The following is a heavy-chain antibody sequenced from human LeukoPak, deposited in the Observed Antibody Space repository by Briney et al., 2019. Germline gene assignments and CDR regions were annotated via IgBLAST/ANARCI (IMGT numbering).Heavy chain of an antibody. CDR1: GGSISRYY. CDR2: IYYTGRA. V-gene: IGHV4-59*01. D-gene: IGHD3-3*01. Sequence: SETLSLTCTVSGGSISRYYWRWLRQPPGTGLEWLGYIYYTGRADYNPSLKSRVSMSVDTSKNQFSLRVKSMRAADTAVYYCARGDFWSGAPTDWGEGTLVTVS. J-gene: IGHJ4*02. CDR3: ARGDFWSGAPTD.